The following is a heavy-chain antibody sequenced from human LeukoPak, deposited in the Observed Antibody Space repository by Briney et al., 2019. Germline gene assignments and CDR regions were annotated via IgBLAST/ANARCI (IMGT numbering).Heavy chain of an antibody. J-gene: IGHJ3*02. CDR1: GYTFTGYY. D-gene: IGHD5-12*01. CDR3: ARLQGQIVATSRHAFDI. Sequence: ASVKVSCKASGYTFTGYYMHWVRQAPGQGLEWMGWINPNSGGTNYAQKFQGRVTMTRDTSISTAYMELSRLRSDDTAVYYCARLQGQIVATSRHAFDIWGQGTMVTVSS. CDR2: INPNSGGT. V-gene: IGHV1-2*02.